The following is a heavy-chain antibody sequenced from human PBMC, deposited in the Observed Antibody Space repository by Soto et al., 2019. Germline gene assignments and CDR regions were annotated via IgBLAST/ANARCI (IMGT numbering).Heavy chain of an antibody. D-gene: IGHD6-13*01. CDR1: GGSITSYY. CDR2: VYNSGST. CDR3: ARYRREAVAGYTLDN. V-gene: IGHV4-59*01. J-gene: IGHJ4*02. Sequence: SETLSLTCVVSGGSITSYYWTWIRQPPGKGLEWIGYVYNSGSTNYNPSLKSRVTISEDTSKSQFSLKVNSMTAADTAVYYCARYRREAVAGYTLDNWGQGILVTVSS.